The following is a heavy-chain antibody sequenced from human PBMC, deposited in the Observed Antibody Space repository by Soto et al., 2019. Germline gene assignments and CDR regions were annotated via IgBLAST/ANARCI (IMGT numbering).Heavy chain of an antibody. CDR1: TFTFSDFG. Sequence: QVQVEEFGGGVVQPGRSLRLSCAGPTFTFSDFGFHWVRQAPGKGLEWVAMISYDGSDQYYGDSVQGRFTIYSDDSKNTVSLQMNSLRAEDTAMYYCAKSTYCNGGSCFPQYWGPGTLVTVSS. CDR3: AKSTYCNGGSCFPQY. D-gene: IGHD2-15*01. V-gene: IGHV3-30*18. CDR2: ISYDGSDQ. J-gene: IGHJ4*02.